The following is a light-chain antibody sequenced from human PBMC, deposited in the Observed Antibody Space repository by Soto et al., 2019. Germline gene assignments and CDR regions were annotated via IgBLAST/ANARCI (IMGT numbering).Light chain of an antibody. V-gene: IGKV1-5*03. CDR1: QSISGS. CDR2: EAS. Sequence: DMQMTQSPSTLSASGGDRVTITCRASQSISGSLAWYQQKPGKAPKLLIDEASNLKSGVPSRFSGSGSGTEYTLTIRSLQPDDSASYYCQQYNGFWTFGQGTRVGIK. J-gene: IGKJ1*01. CDR3: QQYNGFWT.